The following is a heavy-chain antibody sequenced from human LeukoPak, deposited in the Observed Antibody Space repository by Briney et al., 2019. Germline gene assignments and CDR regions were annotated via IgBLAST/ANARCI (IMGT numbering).Heavy chain of an antibody. J-gene: IGHJ4*02. CDR3: ASAQDYYDSSGYYPTPFDY. Sequence: GGSLRLSCAASEFTFSSSVMYWVRQAPGKGLEWVSSISSSSSYIYYADSVKGRFTISRDNAKNSLYLQMNSLRAEDTAVYYCASAQDYYDSSGYYPTPFDYWGQGTLVTVSS. D-gene: IGHD3-22*01. CDR2: ISSSSSYI. CDR1: EFTFSSSV. V-gene: IGHV3-21*01.